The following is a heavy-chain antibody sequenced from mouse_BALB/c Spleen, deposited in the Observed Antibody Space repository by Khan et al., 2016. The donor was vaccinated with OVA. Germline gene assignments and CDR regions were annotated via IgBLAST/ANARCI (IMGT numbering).Heavy chain of an antibody. CDR2: IDPGTDNA. CDR1: GYIFTTYW. CDR3: AREEALYYFDY. D-gene: IGHD6-1*01. V-gene: IGHV1-76*01. Sequence: QVQLKQSGAELVRPGTSVKLSCKTSGYIFTTYWIHWVKQRSGQGLEWIARIDPGTDNAYYNEKLKDRATLTADKSSSTAYMQLSSLKSEDSAVYFCAREEALYYFDYWGQGTTLTVSS. J-gene: IGHJ2*01.